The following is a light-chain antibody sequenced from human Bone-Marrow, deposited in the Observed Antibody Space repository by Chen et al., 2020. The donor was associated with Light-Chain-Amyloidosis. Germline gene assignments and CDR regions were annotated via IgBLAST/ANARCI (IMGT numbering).Light chain of an antibody. V-gene: IGKV1-33*01. CDR2: DAT. CDR3: HQYNTVPLT. J-gene: IGKJ4*01. Sequence: DIQMTQSPSSLSASVGDRVTITCQASQEINNFLNWYQQKPGKAPKLLIYDATYLDAVVPSKFSGRGSWTDFTLTISSLQPEDVATCYCHQYNTVPLTFGGGTKVQIK. CDR1: QEINNF.